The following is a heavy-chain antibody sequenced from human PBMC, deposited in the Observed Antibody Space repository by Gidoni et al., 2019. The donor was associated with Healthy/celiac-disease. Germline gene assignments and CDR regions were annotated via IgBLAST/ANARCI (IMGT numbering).Heavy chain of an antibody. CDR3: ARASGGSYDGEDY. Sequence: QVQLVQSGAEVKTPGSSVKVSCKASGGTFSSYAISWVRQAPGQGLEWRGGIIPNFGTANYAQKFQGRVTITADKSTSTAYMELSSMRSEDTAVYDCARASGGSYDGEDYWGQGTLVTVSS. D-gene: IGHD1-26*01. J-gene: IGHJ4*02. CDR2: IIPNFGTA. CDR1: GGTFSSYA. V-gene: IGHV1-69*06.